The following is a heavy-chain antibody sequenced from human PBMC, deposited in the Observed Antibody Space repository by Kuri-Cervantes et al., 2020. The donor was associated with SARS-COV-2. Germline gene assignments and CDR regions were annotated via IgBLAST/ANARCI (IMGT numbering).Heavy chain of an antibody. Sequence: GESLKISCAASGFTFSSSWMHWVCQAPEKGQEWVADIKCDGSEKYYVDSVKGRLTISRDNAKNSLYLQMNSLRVEDTAVYYCASDCSTTSCYPYWGQGTLVTVSS. V-gene: IGHV3-52*02. D-gene: IGHD2-2*01. CDR2: IKCDGSEK. CDR3: ASDCSTTSCYPY. CDR1: GFTFSSSW. J-gene: IGHJ4*02.